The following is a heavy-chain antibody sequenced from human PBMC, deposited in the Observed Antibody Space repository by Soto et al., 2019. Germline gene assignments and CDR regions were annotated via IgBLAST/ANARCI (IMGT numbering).Heavy chain of an antibody. D-gene: IGHD2-15*01. J-gene: IGHJ3*02. CDR2: IYYSGST. V-gene: IGHV4-31*03. CDR3: VREGEVVVAATGAFDI. Sequence: QVQLQESGPGLVKPSQTLSLTCTVSGGSISSGGYYWSWIRQHPGKRLEWIGYIYYSGSTYYNPSLKSRVTISVDTSKKQFSLKVGSVTAADTVVYYCVREGEVVVAATGAFDIWGQGTMVTVSS. CDR1: GGSISSGGYY.